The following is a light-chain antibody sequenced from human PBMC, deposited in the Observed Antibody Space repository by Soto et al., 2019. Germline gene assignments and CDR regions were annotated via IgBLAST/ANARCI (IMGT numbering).Light chain of an antibody. CDR3: QRYNDWPLT. Sequence: EILMTQSPATVSVSRGERATLSCRASQGIGVTLAWYQQKPGQTPRLLIYNAVTRATGVPARFSGSGSGTDFTLTINSLQSEDFAVYYCQRYNDWPLTFGGGTKVDIK. V-gene: IGKV3-15*01. J-gene: IGKJ4*01. CDR2: NAV. CDR1: QGIGVT.